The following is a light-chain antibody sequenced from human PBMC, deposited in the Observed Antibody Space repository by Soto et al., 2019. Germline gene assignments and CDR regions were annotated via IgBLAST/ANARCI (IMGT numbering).Light chain of an antibody. J-gene: IGKJ1*01. CDR3: QQCYMGWT. Sequence: DIQMTQSPSTLSASVGDRVTITCRASQSISSWLAWYQQKPGKAPKLLIYDASSLESGVPSRFSGSGSGTEFTLTISRLQPEDFATYYCQQCYMGWTFGQGTKVDIK. CDR1: QSISSW. CDR2: DAS. V-gene: IGKV1-5*01.